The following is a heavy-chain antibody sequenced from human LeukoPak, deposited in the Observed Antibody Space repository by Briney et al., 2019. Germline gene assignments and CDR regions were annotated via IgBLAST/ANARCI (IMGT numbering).Heavy chain of an antibody. CDR2: IGRSGGST. CDR1: GFTFSSYA. D-gene: IGHD1-26*01. CDR3: GKGGGSSTFDY. J-gene: IGHJ4*02. V-gene: IGHV3-23*01. Sequence: GGSLRLSCAASGFTFSSYAMSWVRQAPGKGLEWVSAIGRSGGSTYYADSVKGRFTLSRDNSKNTLYLQMNSLRAEDTAIYYCGKGGGSSTFDYWGQGTLVTVSS.